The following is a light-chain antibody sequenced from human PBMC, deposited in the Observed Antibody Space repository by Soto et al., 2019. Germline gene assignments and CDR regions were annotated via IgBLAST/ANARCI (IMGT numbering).Light chain of an antibody. J-gene: IGKJ5*01. CDR3: QQYNNWPPIT. CDR1: QSVGSN. Sequence: EIVMTQSPATLSVSPGERATLSCRASQSVGSNLVWYQQKPGQAPRLLIFAASTRATGIPARFSGSGSGTEFTLTISSLQSEDFAVYYCQQYNNWPPITFGQGTRLEIK. V-gene: IGKV3-15*01. CDR2: AAS.